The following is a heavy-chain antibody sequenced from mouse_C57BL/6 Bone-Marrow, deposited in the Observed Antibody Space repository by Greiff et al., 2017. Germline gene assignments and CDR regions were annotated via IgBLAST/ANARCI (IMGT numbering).Heavy chain of an antibody. V-gene: IGHV1-59*01. CDR2: IDPSDSYT. Sequence: VQLQQPGAELVRPGTSVKLSCKASGYTFTSYWMHWVKQRPGQGLEWIGVIDPSDSYTNYNQKFKGKATLTVDTSSSTAYMQLSSLTSEDSAVYYCAREGIYYDYDWFAYWGQGTRVTVSA. CDR1: GYTFTSYW. J-gene: IGHJ3*01. D-gene: IGHD2-4*01. CDR3: AREGIYYDYDWFAY.